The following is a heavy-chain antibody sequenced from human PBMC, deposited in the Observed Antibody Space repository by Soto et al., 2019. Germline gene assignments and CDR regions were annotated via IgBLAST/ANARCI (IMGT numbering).Heavy chain of an antibody. CDR3: ASSPDSLLLHWFDP. CDR1: GGSISSGGYY. D-gene: IGHD3-22*01. CDR2: IYYSGST. Sequence: QVQLQESGPGLVKPSQTLSLTCTVSGGSISSGGYYWSWIRQHPGKGLEWIGYIYYSGSTYYNPSLKSRVTISVDTSKNQFSLKLSTVTAADTAVYYCASSPDSLLLHWFDPWGQGTLVTVSS. V-gene: IGHV4-31*03. J-gene: IGHJ5*02.